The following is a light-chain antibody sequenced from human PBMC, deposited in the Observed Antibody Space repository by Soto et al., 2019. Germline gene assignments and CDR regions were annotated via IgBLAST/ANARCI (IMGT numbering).Light chain of an antibody. CDR3: QQYNNWPL. CDR1: QSVSSN. V-gene: IGKV3D-15*01. Sequence: EIVMTQSPPTLSFSPVERSTLSCRASQSVSSNLAWYQQKPGQAPRLLIYGASIRATGIPARFSGSGSGTEFTLTISSLQSEDFAVYYCQQYNNWPLFGQGTRLEIK. J-gene: IGKJ5*01. CDR2: GAS.